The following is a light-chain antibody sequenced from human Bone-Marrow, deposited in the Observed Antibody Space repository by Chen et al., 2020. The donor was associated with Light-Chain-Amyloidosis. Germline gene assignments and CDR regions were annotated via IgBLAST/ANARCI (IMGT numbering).Light chain of an antibody. CDR1: QNINNN. Sequence: EIVMTRSPATLSVSPGESATLSCRASQNINNNFAWYHQKPGQAPRLLMHGASTRATGIPARFSGSGSGTEFTLTISSLQPEDFAVYYCQQRNNWPLTFGGGTKVEI. J-gene: IGKJ4*01. CDR2: GAS. CDR3: QQRNNWPLT. V-gene: IGKV3-15*01.